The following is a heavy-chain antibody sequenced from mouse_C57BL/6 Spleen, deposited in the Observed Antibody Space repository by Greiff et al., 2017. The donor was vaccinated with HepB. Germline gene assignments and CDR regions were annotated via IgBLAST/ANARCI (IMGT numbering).Heavy chain of an antibody. J-gene: IGHJ2*01. D-gene: IGHD6-1*01. CDR2: ISGGGGNT. Sequence: DVMLVESGGGLVKPGGSLKLSCAASGFTFSSYTMSWVRQTPEKRLEWVATISGGGGNTYYPDSVKGRFTISRDNAKNTLYLQMSSLRSEDTALYYCARHPLSYFDYWGQGTTLTVSS. CDR1: GFTFSSYT. CDR3: ARHPLSYFDY. V-gene: IGHV5-9*01.